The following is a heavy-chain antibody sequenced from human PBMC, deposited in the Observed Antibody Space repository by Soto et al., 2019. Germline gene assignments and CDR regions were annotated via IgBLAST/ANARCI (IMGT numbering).Heavy chain of an antibody. CDR2: ISGGGGST. D-gene: IGHD3-22*01. CDR3: AKDPTSYDSSAQFDS. Sequence: GGSLRLSCAASGFTFNIFAMNWVRQAPGKGLEWVSGISGGGGSTYYADSVKGRFTISRDNSKNTLYLQMNSLRAEDTAVYYCAKDPTSYDSSAQFDSWGQGTLVTVSS. J-gene: IGHJ4*02. V-gene: IGHV3-23*01. CDR1: GFTFNIFA.